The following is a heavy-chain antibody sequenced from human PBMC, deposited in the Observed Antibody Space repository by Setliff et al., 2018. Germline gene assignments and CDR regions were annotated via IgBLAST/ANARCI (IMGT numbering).Heavy chain of an antibody. Sequence: ASVKVSCKASGGTFGSSALSWVRQAPGQGLEWMGGIIPMFDTGIYAEKFQGRVTLSADESTSTVYMELTRLRPEDTAIYYCARDKADYYDRSGYSGASDVWGQGTKGTVS. CDR3: ARDKADYYDRSGYSGASDV. J-gene: IGHJ3*01. CDR2: IIPMFDTG. CDR1: GGTFGSSA. D-gene: IGHD3-22*01. V-gene: IGHV1-69*13.